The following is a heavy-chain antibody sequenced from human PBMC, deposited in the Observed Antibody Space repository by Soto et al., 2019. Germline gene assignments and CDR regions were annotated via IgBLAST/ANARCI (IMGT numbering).Heavy chain of an antibody. J-gene: IGHJ4*02. V-gene: IGHV3-23*01. Sequence: EIQLLGSGGGLVQPGGSLRLSCAASGFTFSNYAMTCVRQAPGKGLEWVAGISGSGDTYYADSVKGRFTISRDNSKNTVYLQMNSLRAEDTAIYFCAKDRGFGVASATHDSWGQGTLVTVSS. D-gene: IGHD3-10*01. CDR3: AKDRGFGVASATHDS. CDR1: GFTFSNYA. CDR2: ISGSGDT.